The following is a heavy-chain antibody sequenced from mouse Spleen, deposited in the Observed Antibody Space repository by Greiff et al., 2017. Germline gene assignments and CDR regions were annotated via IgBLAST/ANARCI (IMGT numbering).Heavy chain of an antibody. V-gene: IGHV1-15*01. Sequence: VQVVESGAELVRPGASVTLSCKASGYTFTDYEMHWVKQTPVHGLEWIGAIDPETGGTAYNQKFKGKAILTADKSSSTAYMELRSLTSEDSAVYYCTFTTAGWFAYWGQGTLVTVSA. J-gene: IGHJ3*01. CDR1: GYTFTDYE. D-gene: IGHD1-2*01. CDR2: IDPETGGT. CDR3: TFTTAGWFAY.